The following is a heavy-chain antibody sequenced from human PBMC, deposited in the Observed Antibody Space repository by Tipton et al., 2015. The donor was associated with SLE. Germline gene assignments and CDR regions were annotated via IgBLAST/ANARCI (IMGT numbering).Heavy chain of an antibody. Sequence: TLSLTCSVSGHSISSGFYWGWIRQSPGKGLEWIGNFYHRGTTYYNPSLESRVAISMDTSKNQFSLKLTAVTAADTAVYYCARAGGGDSNWFDPWGQGTLVTVSS. V-gene: IGHV4-38-2*02. J-gene: IGHJ5*02. CDR3: ARAGGGDSNWFDP. D-gene: IGHD2-21*01. CDR2: FYHRGTT. CDR1: GHSISSGFY.